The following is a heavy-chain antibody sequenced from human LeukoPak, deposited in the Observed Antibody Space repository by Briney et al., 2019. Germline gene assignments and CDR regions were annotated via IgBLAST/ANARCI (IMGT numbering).Heavy chain of an antibody. V-gene: IGHV4-61*02. CDR3: ARLDSSSWLNLYYYYYYMDV. CDR2: IYTSGST. D-gene: IGHD6-13*01. Sequence: SQTLSLTCTVSGGSISSGSYYWSWIRQPAGKGLEWIGRIYTSGSTNYNPSLKSRVTISVDTSKNQFSLKLSSVTAADTAVYYCARLDSSSWLNLYYYYYYMDVWGKGTTVTVSS. J-gene: IGHJ6*03. CDR1: GGSISSGSYY.